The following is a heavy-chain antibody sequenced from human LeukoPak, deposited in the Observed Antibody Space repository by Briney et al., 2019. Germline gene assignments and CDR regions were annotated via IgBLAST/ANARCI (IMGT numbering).Heavy chain of an antibody. CDR3: ARGGHDFNPFYW. Sequence: GGSLRLSCAASGFTFSSYAMGWVRQAPGKGLEWVSSIKGGGGDPFYADSVNGRFTISRDNSKNTLFLQLDSLRAEDTVVYYCARGGHDFNPFYWWGQGTLVTVSS. V-gene: IGHV3-23*01. CDR2: IKGGGGDP. CDR1: GFTFSSYA. D-gene: IGHD2-21*02. J-gene: IGHJ4*02.